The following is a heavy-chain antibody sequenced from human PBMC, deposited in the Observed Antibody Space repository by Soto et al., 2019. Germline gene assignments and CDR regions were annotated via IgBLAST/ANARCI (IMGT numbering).Heavy chain of an antibody. J-gene: IGHJ4*02. V-gene: IGHV3-30*18. CDR1: GFTFSHYG. CDR2: ISNDGVNK. Sequence: QVHLVESGGGVVQPGGSLRLSCAASGFTFSHYGMYWVRHAPGTGLEWVAAISNDGVNKYYPDSVKGRFTISRDNSRNTLSLELTRLTAEDTAAYYCAKGSTSSGWYSRFASWGQGTLVTVSS. D-gene: IGHD6-19*01. CDR3: AKGSTSSGWYSRFAS.